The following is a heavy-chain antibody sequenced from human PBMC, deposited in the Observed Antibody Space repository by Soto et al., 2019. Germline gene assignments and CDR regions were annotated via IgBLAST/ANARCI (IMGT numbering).Heavy chain of an antibody. Sequence: PSETLSLTCTISGGSISVYYWSWVRQPPGHELEWIGYIYASGSPYYNPSLRSRVTISADTSKNQISLKLTSPTAADTAVSYCARGVGSSPPRYWGRGTLVTVSS. J-gene: IGHJ4*02. CDR3: ARGVGSSPPRY. D-gene: IGHD1-26*01. V-gene: IGHV4-59*01. CDR1: GGSISVYY. CDR2: IYASGSP.